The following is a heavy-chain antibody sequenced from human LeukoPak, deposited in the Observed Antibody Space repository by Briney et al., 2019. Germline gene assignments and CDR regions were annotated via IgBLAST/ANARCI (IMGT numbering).Heavy chain of an antibody. J-gene: IGHJ6*03. CDR1: GYTFTSHF. V-gene: IGHV7-4-1*02. Sequence: ASVKVSCKASGYTFTSHFMHWVRQAPGQGLEWMGWINTNTGNPTYAQGFTGRFVFSLDTSVSTAYLQISSLKAEDTAVYYCASSVYYDSSGYFRYYYYYMDVWGKGTTVTVSS. CDR3: ASSVYYDSSGYFRYYYYYMDV. D-gene: IGHD3-22*01. CDR2: INTNTGNP.